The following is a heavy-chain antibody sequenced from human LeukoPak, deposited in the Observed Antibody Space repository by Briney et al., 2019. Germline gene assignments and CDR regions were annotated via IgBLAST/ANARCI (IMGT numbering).Heavy chain of an antibody. CDR2: IRYDGSNK. CDR3: AKESNPHYYDFWSGYQVDY. CDR1: GFTFSSYG. Sequence: QPGGSLRLSCAASGFTFSSYGMHWVRQAPGKGLEWVAFIRYDGSNKYYADSVKGRFTISRDNSKNTLYLQMNSLRAEDTAVYYCAKESNPHYYDFWSGYQVDYWGQGTLVTVSS. D-gene: IGHD3-3*01. V-gene: IGHV3-30*02. J-gene: IGHJ4*02.